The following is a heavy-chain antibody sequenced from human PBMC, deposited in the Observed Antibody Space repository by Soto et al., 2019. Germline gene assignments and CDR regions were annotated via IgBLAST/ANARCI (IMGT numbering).Heavy chain of an antibody. V-gene: IGHV5-10-1*01. CDR1: GYSFTSYW. CDR2: IDPSDSYT. Sequence: PGESLKISCKGSGYSFTSYWISWVRQMPGKGLEWMGRIDPSDSYTNYSPSFQGHVTISADKSISTAYLQWSSLKASDTAMYYCARHYGSGSYYDLRPIHVVWGYYYGMDVWGQGTTVTVSS. D-gene: IGHD3-10*01. CDR3: ARHYGSGSYYDLRPIHVVWGYYYGMDV. J-gene: IGHJ6*02.